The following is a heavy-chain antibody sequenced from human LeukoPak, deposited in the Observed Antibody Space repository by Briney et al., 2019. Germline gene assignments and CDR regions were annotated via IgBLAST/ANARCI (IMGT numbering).Heavy chain of an antibody. Sequence: ASVKVSCKASGYTFTGYYMHWVRQAPGQGLEWMGRINPNSGGTNYAQKFQGRVTMTRDTSISTAYMELSRLRSDDTAVYYCAGERLRGNWFDPWGQGTLVTVSS. CDR1: GYTFTGYY. V-gene: IGHV1-2*06. D-gene: IGHD5-12*01. CDR3: AGERLRGNWFDP. J-gene: IGHJ5*02. CDR2: INPNSGGT.